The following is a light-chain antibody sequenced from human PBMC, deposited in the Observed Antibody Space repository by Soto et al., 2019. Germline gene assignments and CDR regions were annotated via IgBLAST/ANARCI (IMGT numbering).Light chain of an antibody. J-gene: IGKJ1*01. CDR3: QQYNNWWT. CDR2: GAS. CDR1: QSVSNN. V-gene: IGKV3-15*01. Sequence: EIVMTQSPATLSVSPGERATLSCRASQSVSNNLAWYQKKTGQAPRLLIYGASTRATVIPARFSGSGSGTEFTLTSSSLQSEDFAFYYCQQYNNWWTFGQGTRVDIK.